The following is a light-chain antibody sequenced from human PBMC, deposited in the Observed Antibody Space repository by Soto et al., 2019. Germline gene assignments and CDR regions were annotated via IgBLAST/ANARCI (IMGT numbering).Light chain of an antibody. J-gene: IGKJ4*01. CDR1: QSISSW. V-gene: IGKV1-5*03. CDR2: KAS. CDR3: QQYNSYSPLT. Sequence: DIQMTQSPSISSASVGDRVTITCRASQSISSWLAWYQQKPGKAPKLLIYKASGLESGVPSRFSGSGSGTDFTLTISSLQPDDFATYYCQQYNSYSPLTFGGGTKVDIK.